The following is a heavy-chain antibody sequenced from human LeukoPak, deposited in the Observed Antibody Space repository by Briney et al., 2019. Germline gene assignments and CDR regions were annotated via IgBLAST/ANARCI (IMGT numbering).Heavy chain of an antibody. CDR2: IILTVFST. J-gene: IGHJ4*02. Sequence: PGGSLRLSCAASGFMFSNSDMGWVRQAPGRGLEWVSTIILTVFSTFYADSVKDRFTISTDNAKNSLYLQMNSLRAEDTALYYCAKARHIYYFDYWGQGTLVTVSS. CDR3: AKARHIYYFDY. D-gene: IGHD2-21*01. CDR1: GFMFSNSD. V-gene: IGHV3-23*01.